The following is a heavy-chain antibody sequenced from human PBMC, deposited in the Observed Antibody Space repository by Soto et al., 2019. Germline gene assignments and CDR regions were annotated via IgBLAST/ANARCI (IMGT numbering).Heavy chain of an antibody. CDR1: GYTFTSYG. D-gene: IGHD3-22*01. CDR2: ISAYNGNT. Sequence: ASVKVSCKASGYTFTSYGISWVRQAPGQGLEWMGWISAYNGNTNYAQKLQGRVTMTTDTSTSTVYMELSSLRSEDTAVYYCARDIGYDSSGYAVDYWGQGTLVTVSS. CDR3: ARDIGYDSSGYAVDY. J-gene: IGHJ4*02. V-gene: IGHV1-18*04.